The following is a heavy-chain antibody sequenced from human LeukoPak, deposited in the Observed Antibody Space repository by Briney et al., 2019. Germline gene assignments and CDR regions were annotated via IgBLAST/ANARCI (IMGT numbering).Heavy chain of an antibody. J-gene: IGHJ4*02. CDR2: IRYSGST. CDR1: GGSFSGYY. V-gene: IGHV4-34*11. Sequence: SETLSLTCAVYGGSFSGYYWSWIRQPPGKGLEWIGYIRYSGSTSHNPALKSRVTISVDTSKNQFSLKLSSVTAADTAVYYCARVLYGSGSYYFDYWGQGTLVPVSS. CDR3: ARVLYGSGSYYFDY. D-gene: IGHD3-10*01.